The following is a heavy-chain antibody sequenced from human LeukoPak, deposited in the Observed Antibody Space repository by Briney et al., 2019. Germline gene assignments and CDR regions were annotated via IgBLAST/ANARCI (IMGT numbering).Heavy chain of an antibody. CDR3: ATHHYYDSSGYYYDNRDY. CDR2: ISAYNGNT. J-gene: IGHJ4*02. Sequence: ASVKVSCKASGYTFTSYGISWVRQAPGQGLEWMGWISAYNGNTNYAQKLQGRVTMTTDTSTSTAYMELRSLRSDDTAVYYCATHHYYDSSGYYYDNRDYWGQGTLVTVSS. CDR1: GYTFTSYG. D-gene: IGHD3-22*01. V-gene: IGHV1-18*01.